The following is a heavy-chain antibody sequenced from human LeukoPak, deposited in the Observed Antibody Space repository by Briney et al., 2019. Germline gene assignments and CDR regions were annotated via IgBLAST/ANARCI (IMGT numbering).Heavy chain of an antibody. CDR2: IGASGGST. CDR3: AKVGSTMVRGVIKD. V-gene: IGHV3-23*01. J-gene: IGHJ4*02. Sequence: SCKVSGYTLTELSMHWVRQAPGKGLEWVSGIGASGGSTYYADSVKGRFTISRDNSENTLYLQMNSLRAEDTAVYYCAKVGSTMVRGVIKDWGQGTLVTVSS. CDR1: GYTLTELS. D-gene: IGHD3-10*01.